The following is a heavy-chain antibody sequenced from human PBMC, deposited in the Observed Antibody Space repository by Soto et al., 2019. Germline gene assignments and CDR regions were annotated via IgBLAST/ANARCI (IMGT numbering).Heavy chain of an antibody. V-gene: IGHV4-39*01. J-gene: IGHJ4*02. D-gene: IGHD3-22*01. CDR3: ARHSYYYDSSGYSQPEFDY. CDR1: GGSISSSSYY. Sequence: PSETLCLTCTVSGGSISSSSYYWGWIRQPPGKGLEWSRSIYYSGRTYYNSSLKSRVTISVDTAKNQFSLKLSSVTAADTAVYYCARHSYYYDSSGYSQPEFDYWGQGTLVTVSS. CDR2: IYYSGRT.